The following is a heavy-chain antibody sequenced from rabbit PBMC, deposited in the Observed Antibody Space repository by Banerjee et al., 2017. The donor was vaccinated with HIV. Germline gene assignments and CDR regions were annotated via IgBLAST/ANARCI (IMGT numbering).Heavy chain of an antibody. V-gene: IGHV1S40*01. J-gene: IGHJ4*01. Sequence: QSLEESGGDPVKPGASLTLTCTASGFSFSNRCVMCWVRQAPGKGLEWIACIHVGSSGSTYYASWAKGRFTISKTSSTTVTLQMTSLTAADTATYFCARDLAGIIGWNFGLWGPGTLVTVS. CDR1: GFSFSNRCV. CDR3: ARDLAGIIGWNFGL. D-gene: IGHD4-1*01. CDR2: IHVGSSGST.